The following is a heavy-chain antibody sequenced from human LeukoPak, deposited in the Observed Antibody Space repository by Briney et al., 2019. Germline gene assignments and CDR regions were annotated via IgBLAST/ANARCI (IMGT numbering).Heavy chain of an antibody. CDR2: IYTSGST. CDR3: ASERMVRGSIDY. J-gene: IGHJ4*02. Sequence: SETLSLTCTVSGGSISSYYWSWIRQPAGKGLEWIGRIYTSGSTNYNPSLKSRVTISVDTSKNQFSLKLSSVTAADTAVYYCASERMVRGSIDYWGQGTLVTVSS. D-gene: IGHD3-10*01. V-gene: IGHV4-4*07. CDR1: GGSISSYY.